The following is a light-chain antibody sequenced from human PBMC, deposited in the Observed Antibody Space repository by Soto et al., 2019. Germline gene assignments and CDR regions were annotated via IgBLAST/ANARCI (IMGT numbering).Light chain of an antibody. CDR1: TSDVGRYKF. Sequence: ALTQPASVSGSPGQSITISCTGTTSDVGRYKFVSWYQHHPGKAPKLLIFEVTNRPSGVSSRFSGSKSGNTASLTISGLQTEDEATYYCGSSTDTDTLVIFGGGTKVTVL. CDR2: EVT. V-gene: IGLV2-14*01. J-gene: IGLJ2*01. CDR3: GSSTDTDTLVI.